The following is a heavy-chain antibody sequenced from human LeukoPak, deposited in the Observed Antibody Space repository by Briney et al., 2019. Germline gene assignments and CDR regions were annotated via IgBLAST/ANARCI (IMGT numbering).Heavy chain of an antibody. J-gene: IGHJ4*02. Sequence: PGGSLRLSCAASGFTFSDYAMRWVRQAPGKGLDWVSDISGSGGSTYYADSVKGRFTISRDNSKNTLYLQMNSLRAEDTAVYYCAKIPDTSGWYEFDYWGQGTLVTVSS. CDR2: ISGSGGST. CDR1: GFTFSDYA. D-gene: IGHD6-19*01. V-gene: IGHV3-23*01. CDR3: AKIPDTSGWYEFDY.